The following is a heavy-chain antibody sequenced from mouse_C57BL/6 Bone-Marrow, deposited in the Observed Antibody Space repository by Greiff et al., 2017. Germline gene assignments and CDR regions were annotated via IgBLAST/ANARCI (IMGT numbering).Heavy chain of an antibody. V-gene: IGHV1-81*01. CDR2: IYPRSGNT. D-gene: IGHD1-1*01. CDR1: GYTFTSYG. CDR3: ASSPYYYYDSSTDY. J-gene: IGHJ2*01. Sequence: QVQLQQSGAELARPGASVKLSCTASGYTFTSYGISWVKQRTGQSLEWIGEIYPRSGNTYYNEKFTGKATLTADKSSSTAYMELRILTSEDAAVYFGASSPYYYYDSSTDYWVQGTTLTVSS.